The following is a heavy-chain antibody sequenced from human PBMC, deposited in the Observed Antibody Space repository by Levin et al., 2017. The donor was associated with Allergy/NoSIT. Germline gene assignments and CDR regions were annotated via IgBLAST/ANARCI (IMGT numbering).Heavy chain of an antibody. CDR2: MNPNSGNT. V-gene: IGHV1-8*01. J-gene: IGHJ6*02. Sequence: AASVKVSCKASGYTFTSYDINWVRQATGQGLEWMGWMNPNSGNTGYAQKFQGRVTMTRNTSISTAYMELSSLRSEDTAVYYCARGTTRGTVVTPSRYYYGMDVWGQGTTVTVSS. CDR3: ARGTTRGTVVTPSRYYYGMDV. CDR1: GYTFTSYD. D-gene: IGHD4-23*01.